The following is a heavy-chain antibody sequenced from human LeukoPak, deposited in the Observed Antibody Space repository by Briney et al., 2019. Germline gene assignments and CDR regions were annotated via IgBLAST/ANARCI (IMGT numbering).Heavy chain of an antibody. CDR1: GYTFTDYY. D-gene: IGHD3-10*01. CDR2: INPNSAGT. J-gene: IGHJ5*02. V-gene: IGHV1-2*02. CDR3: ATYSGSPSNWFDP. Sequence: ASVKVSCKASGYTFTDYYMHWVRQAPGQGLEWMGWINPNSAGTNYAQKFQDRVTMTRDTSINTAYMELSSLRSDDTAVYYCATYSGSPSNWFDPWGQETLVTVSS.